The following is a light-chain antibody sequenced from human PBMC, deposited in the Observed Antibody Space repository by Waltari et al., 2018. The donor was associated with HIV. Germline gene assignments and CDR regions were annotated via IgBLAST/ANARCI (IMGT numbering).Light chain of an antibody. CDR2: GAS. Sequence: EIVMTQSPATLSVSPGERATLSCRASQSVSSNVAWYQQKPGQAPRLLIYGASTRATGVPARFSGSGSGTEFTLIISSLQSEDFAVYDCQQYTNRPPRTFGQGTKVEVK. J-gene: IGKJ1*01. V-gene: IGKV3-15*01. CDR1: QSVSSN. CDR3: QQYTNRPPRT.